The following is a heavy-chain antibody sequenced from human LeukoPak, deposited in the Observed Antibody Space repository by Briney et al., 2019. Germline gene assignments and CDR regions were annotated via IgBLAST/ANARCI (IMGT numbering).Heavy chain of an antibody. CDR2: ISSSSSYI. D-gene: IGHD6-19*01. J-gene: IGHJ4*02. Sequence: GGSLRLSCAASGFTFSSYSMNWVRQAPGKGLEWVSSISSSSSYIYYADSVKGRFTISRDNAKNTVYLQMNSLRAADTAVYYCATTLGSGWKFDYWGQGTLVTASS. V-gene: IGHV3-21*01. CDR3: ATTLGSGWKFDY. CDR1: GFTFSSYS.